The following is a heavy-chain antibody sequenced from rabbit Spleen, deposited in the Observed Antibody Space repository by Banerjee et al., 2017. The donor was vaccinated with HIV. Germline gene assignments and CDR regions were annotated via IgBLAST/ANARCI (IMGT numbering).Heavy chain of an antibody. CDR3: TRDIGNGVGDYKVGFNL. J-gene: IGHJ4*01. D-gene: IGHD2-1*01. Sequence: QEQLVESGGGLVQPEGSLTLTCKASGFDFSSNAMCWVRQAPGKGPEWIACIDAGSSGSTHYASWAKGRFTISKTSSTTVTLQMTSLTAADTATYFCTRDIGNGVGDYKVGFNLWGPGTLVTVS. CDR1: GFDFSSNA. V-gene: IGHV1S45*01. CDR2: IDAGSSGST.